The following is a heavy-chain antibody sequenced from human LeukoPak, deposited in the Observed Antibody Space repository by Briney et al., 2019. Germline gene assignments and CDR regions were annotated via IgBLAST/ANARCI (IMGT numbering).Heavy chain of an antibody. V-gene: IGHV3-74*01. CDR2: INSDGSST. D-gene: IGHD2-15*01. CDR3: ARNVLPGYFDY. Sequence: GGSLILSCAASGFTFSSYWMHWVRQAPGKVLVWVSRINSDGSSTSYADSVKGRFTISRDNAKNTLYLQMNSLSAEDTAVYYCARNVLPGYFDYWGQGTLVTVSS. J-gene: IGHJ4*02. CDR1: GFTFSSYW.